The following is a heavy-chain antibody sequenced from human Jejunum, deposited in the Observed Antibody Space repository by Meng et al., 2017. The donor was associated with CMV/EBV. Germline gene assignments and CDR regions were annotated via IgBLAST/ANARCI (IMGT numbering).Heavy chain of an antibody. J-gene: IGHJ4*02. CDR2: IYPGESNI. D-gene: IGHD6-19*01. CDR3: ARLIPQWLGLDY. Sequence: GAGYTFPTNWIAWVSQMPGKGLEWMGIIYPGESNIRYSPSFQGQVTISADKSINTAYLQWNSLKASDTAIYYCARLIPQWLGLDYWGQGTPVTVSS. CDR1: GYTFPTNW. V-gene: IGHV5-51*01.